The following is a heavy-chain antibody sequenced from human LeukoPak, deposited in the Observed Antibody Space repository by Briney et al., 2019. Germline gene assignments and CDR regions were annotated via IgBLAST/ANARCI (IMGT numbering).Heavy chain of an antibody. V-gene: IGHV1-3*01. Sequence: ASVKVSCKASGYTFTSYYMHWVRQAPGQRLEWMGWINAGNGNTKYSQKFQGRVTITRDTSASIVYLELSGLRFEDTAVYYCARELIPPAAPTQYYGLDVWGQGITVTVSS. CDR3: ARELIPPAAPTQYYGLDV. CDR2: INAGNGNT. J-gene: IGHJ6*02. CDR1: GYTFTSYY. D-gene: IGHD2-2*01.